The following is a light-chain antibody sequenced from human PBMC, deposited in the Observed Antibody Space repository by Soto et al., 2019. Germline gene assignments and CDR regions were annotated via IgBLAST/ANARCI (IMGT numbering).Light chain of an antibody. CDR3: QNFGDSPFT. CDR2: GAS. Sequence: EVVLMQSPDTLSLSPVERATLSCRASESISSHYIAWYQHKPGQAPRLLIFGASTRATGIPDRFSGSWSGTDFTLTISRLEPEDFAMYSCQNFGDSPFTFGPGTKVDIK. CDR1: ESISSHY. J-gene: IGKJ3*01. V-gene: IGKV3-20*01.